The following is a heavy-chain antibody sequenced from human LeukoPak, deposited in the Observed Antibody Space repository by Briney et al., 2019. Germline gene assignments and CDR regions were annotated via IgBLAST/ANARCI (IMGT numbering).Heavy chain of an antibody. D-gene: IGHD6-13*01. J-gene: IGHJ1*01. CDR1: GFTFSSYA. Sequence: PGGSLRLSCAASGFTFSSYAMSWVRQAPGKGLEWVSAISGSGGSTYYADSVKGRFTISRDNSKNTLYLQMNNLRAEDTAVYYCAKDKTQQLVTNEYFQHWGQGTLVTVSS. CDR2: ISGSGGST. V-gene: IGHV3-23*01. CDR3: AKDKTQQLVTNEYFQH.